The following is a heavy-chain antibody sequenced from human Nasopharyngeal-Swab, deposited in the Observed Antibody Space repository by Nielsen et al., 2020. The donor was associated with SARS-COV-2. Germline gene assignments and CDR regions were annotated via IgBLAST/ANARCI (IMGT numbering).Heavy chain of an antibody. D-gene: IGHD1-26*01. CDR1: GFTFSSYS. CDR2: ISSSSSYI. V-gene: IGHV3-21*01. J-gene: IGHJ6*02. Sequence: GESLKISCAASGFTFSSYSMNWVRQAPGKGLEWVSSISSSSSYIYYADSVKGRFTISRDNAKNSLYLQMNSLRAEDTAVYYWARGGGGGYGDYYYYGMDVWGQGTTVTVSS. CDR3: ARGGGGGYGDYYYYGMDV.